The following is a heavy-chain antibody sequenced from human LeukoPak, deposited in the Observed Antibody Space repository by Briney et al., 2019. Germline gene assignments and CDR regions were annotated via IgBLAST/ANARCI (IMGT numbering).Heavy chain of an antibody. Sequence: SETLSLTCTVSGGSISSYYWSWIRQPPGKGLEWIGYIYYSGSTNYNPSLKSRVTISVDTSKNQFSLKLSSVTAADTAVYYCARGPPYYDFWSGYYTGYFDYWGQGTLVTVSS. CDR2: IYYSGST. J-gene: IGHJ4*02. D-gene: IGHD3-3*01. V-gene: IGHV4-59*01. CDR1: GGSISSYY. CDR3: ARGPPYYDFWSGYYTGYFDY.